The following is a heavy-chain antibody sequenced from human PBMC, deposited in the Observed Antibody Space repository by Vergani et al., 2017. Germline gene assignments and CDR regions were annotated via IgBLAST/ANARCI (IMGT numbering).Heavy chain of an antibody. Sequence: QVQLQESGPGLVKPSETLTLTCDVSDSPIMTNPYWGWFRQSPGKGLEWIGCIHHSGDTHYNSSLKSRVSISIVSSSKFSLSLTSVTAADTAIYYCARHRGSGGFFPSSYFYGMDVWGHRTTVTVSS. CDR3: ARHRGSGGFFPSSYFYGMDV. D-gene: IGHD3-10*01. V-gene: IGHV4-38-2*01. CDR2: IHHSGDT. CDR1: DSPIMTNPY. J-gene: IGHJ6*02.